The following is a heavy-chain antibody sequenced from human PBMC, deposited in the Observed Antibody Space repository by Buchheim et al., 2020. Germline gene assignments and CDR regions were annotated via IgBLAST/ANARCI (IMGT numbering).Heavy chain of an antibody. J-gene: IGHJ3*02. CDR3: ARDWEADDYGGRGDAFDI. V-gene: IGHV3-48*03. CDR2: ISSSGRTI. CDR1: GFTFSSYE. Sequence: EVQLVESGGGLVQPGGSLRLSCAASGFTFSSYEMNWVRQAPGKGLEWVSYISSSGRTIYYADSVKGRFTISRDNAKNSLYLQMNSLRAEDTAVYYCARDWEADDYGGRGDAFDIWGQGT. D-gene: IGHD4-23*01.